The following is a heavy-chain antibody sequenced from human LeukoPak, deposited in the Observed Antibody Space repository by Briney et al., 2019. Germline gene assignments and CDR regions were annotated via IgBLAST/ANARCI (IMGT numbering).Heavy chain of an antibody. J-gene: IGHJ6*02. Sequence: GGSLRLSCAASGFSFSDSWMSWVRQAPGKGPEWVANIKEDESQEHYADSVKGRFIVSRDNAKNSLFLQMNSLRVEDTAVYYCATYKNWVAGDVWGQGTTVSVSS. CDR1: GFSFSDSW. CDR3: ATYKNWVAGDV. D-gene: IGHD7-27*01. V-gene: IGHV3-7*01. CDR2: IKEDESQE.